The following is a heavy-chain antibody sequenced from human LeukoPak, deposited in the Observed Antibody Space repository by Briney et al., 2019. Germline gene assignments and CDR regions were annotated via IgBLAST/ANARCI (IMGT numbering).Heavy chain of an antibody. CDR3: ARVNRRFGEPTDDY. Sequence: ASVKVSCKASGYTFTSYGISWVRQAPGQGLEWMGWISAYNGNTNYAQKLQGRVTMTTDTSTSTAYMELRSLRSDDTAVYYCARVNRRFGEPTDDYWGQGTLVTVSS. V-gene: IGHV1-18*01. CDR1: GYTFTSYG. J-gene: IGHJ4*02. CDR2: ISAYNGNT. D-gene: IGHD3-10*01.